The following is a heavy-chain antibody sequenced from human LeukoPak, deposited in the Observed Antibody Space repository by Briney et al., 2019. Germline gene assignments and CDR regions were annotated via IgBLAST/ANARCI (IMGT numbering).Heavy chain of an antibody. V-gene: IGHV3-23*01. CDR1: GFTFSNYA. D-gene: IGHD3-3*01. CDR2: ISGSGGST. J-gene: IGHJ6*02. CDR3: AKDKHITRPDYGMDV. Sequence: PGGSLRLSCVASGFTFSNYAMSWVRQAPGKGLEWVSGISGSGGSTYFADSVKGRFAISRDNSKNTLYLQLNGLRAEDTAVYYCAKDKHITRPDYGMDVWGQGTTVTVSS.